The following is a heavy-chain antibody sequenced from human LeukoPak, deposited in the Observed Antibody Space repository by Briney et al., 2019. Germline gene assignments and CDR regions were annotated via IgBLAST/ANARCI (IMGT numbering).Heavy chain of an antibody. Sequence: PGRSLRLSCAASGFTFSSYGMHWVRQAPGKGLEWVAVISYDGSNKYYADSVKGRFTISRDNSKNTLYLQMNSLRAEDTAVYYCEALPAHTMVRGVPTGGWGQGTLVTVSS. CDR1: GFTFSSYG. V-gene: IGHV3-30*03. D-gene: IGHD3-10*01. CDR3: EALPAHTMVRGVPTGG. J-gene: IGHJ4*02. CDR2: ISYDGSNK.